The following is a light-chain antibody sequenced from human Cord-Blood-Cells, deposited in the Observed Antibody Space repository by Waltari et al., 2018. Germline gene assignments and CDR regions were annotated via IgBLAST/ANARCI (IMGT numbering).Light chain of an antibody. Sequence: QSVLTQPPSVSGAPGPRVTISCTGRSPNIRAGYAVHWYQQLPGTAPKLLIYGNSNRPSGVPDRFSGSKSGTSASLAITGLQAEDEADYYCQSYDSSLSGSVFGGGTKLTVL. CDR2: GNS. CDR1: SPNIRAGYA. V-gene: IGLV1-40*01. J-gene: IGLJ3*02. CDR3: QSYDSSLSGSV.